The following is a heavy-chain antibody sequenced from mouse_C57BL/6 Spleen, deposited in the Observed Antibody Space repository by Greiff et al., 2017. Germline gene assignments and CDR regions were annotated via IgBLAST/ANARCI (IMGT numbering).Heavy chain of an antibody. V-gene: IGHV1-18*01. CDR2: INPNNGST. CDR1: GYTFTDYN. CDR3: ARADGRGLAY. J-gene: IGHJ3*01. D-gene: IGHD1-1*01. Sequence: VQLQQSGPELVKPGASVKISCKASGYTFTDYNMDWVKQSHGKSLEWIGDINPNNGSTIYNQKFKGKATLTVDKSSSTAYMELRSLTSEDTAVYYCARADGRGLAYWGQGTLVTVSA.